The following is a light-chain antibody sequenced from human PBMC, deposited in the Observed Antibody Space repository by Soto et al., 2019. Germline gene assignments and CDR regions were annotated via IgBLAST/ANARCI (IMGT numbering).Light chain of an antibody. CDR1: SSNIGAGYD. CDR3: AAWDDNLNGPL. CDR2: GNS. V-gene: IGLV1-40*01. Sequence: QSVLTQPPSVSGAPGQRVTISCTGSSSNIGAGYDVHWYQQLPGTAPKLLIYGNSNRPSGVPDRFSGSKSGTSASLAISGLQSEDEAEYYCAAWDDNLNGPLFGGGTQLTVL. J-gene: IGLJ3*02.